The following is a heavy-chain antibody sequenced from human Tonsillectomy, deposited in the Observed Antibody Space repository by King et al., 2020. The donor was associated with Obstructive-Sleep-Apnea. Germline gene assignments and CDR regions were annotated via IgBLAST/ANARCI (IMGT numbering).Heavy chain of an antibody. J-gene: IGHJ4*02. V-gene: IGHV3-21*01. CDR2: ISSSSSYI. D-gene: IGHD3-10*01. CDR3: ARVGMVRGVNHPYYFDY. Sequence: VQLVESGGGLVKPGGSLRLSCEASGFTFSSYSMHWVRQAPGKGLEWGSSISSSSSYIYYAESVKGRFTISRDNATNSLYLQMNSLRAEDTAVHYCARVGMVRGVNHPYYFDYWGQGTLVTVSS. CDR1: GFTFSSYS.